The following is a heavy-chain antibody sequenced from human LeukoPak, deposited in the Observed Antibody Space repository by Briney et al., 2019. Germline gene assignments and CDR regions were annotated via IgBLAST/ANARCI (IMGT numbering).Heavy chain of an antibody. Sequence: PGGSLGLSCAASGFTVSSNYMSWVRQAPGKGLEWVSVIYSGGSTYYADSIKGRFTISRDNSKNTLYLQMNSLGAEDTAIYYCARGLRWFRPFDYWGQGTLVTVSS. D-gene: IGHD4-23*01. CDR2: IYSGGST. V-gene: IGHV3-53*01. CDR1: GFTVSSNY. J-gene: IGHJ4*02. CDR3: ARGLRWFRPFDY.